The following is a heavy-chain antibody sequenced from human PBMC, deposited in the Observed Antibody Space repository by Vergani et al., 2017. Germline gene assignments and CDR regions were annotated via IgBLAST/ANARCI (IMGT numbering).Heavy chain of an antibody. CDR2: ISSSGSTI. CDR3: AELNVLLWFGDPKDYGMDV. V-gene: IGHV3-48*03. Sequence: EVQLVESGGGLVQPGGSLRLSCAASGFTFSSYEMNWVRQAPGKGLEWVSYISSSGSTIYYADSVKGRFTISRDNAKNSLYLQMNSLRAEDTAVYYCAELNVLLWFGDPKDYGMDVWGQGTTVTVS. CDR1: GFTFSSYE. D-gene: IGHD3-10*01. J-gene: IGHJ6*02.